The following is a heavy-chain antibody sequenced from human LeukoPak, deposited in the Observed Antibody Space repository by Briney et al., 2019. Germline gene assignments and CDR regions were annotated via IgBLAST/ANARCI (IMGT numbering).Heavy chain of an antibody. D-gene: IGHD3-22*01. CDR1: GFTFSNYW. J-gene: IGHJ4*02. V-gene: IGHV3-7*03. CDR2: IKDDGSGK. CDR3: ARASLYDNSAYYLDY. Sequence: GGSLRLSCAASGFTFSNYWMSWVRQAPGKGLEWVANIKDDGSGKYYVDSLKGRFTISRDNAKNSLYLQMNSLRAEDTALYYCARASLYDNSAYYLDYWGQGTLVTVSS.